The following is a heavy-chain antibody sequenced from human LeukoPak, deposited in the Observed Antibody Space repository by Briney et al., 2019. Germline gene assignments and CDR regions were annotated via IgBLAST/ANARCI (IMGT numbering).Heavy chain of an antibody. CDR2: IIPILGIA. J-gene: IGHJ4*02. CDR3: ARDLRWYLDY. Sequence: SVKVSSKASGGTFSSYAISWVRQAPGQGLEWMGRIIPILGIANYAQKFQGRVTITADKSTSTAYMELSSLRSEDTAVYYCARDLRWYLDYWGQGTLVTVSS. CDR1: GGTFSSYA. V-gene: IGHV1-69*04. D-gene: IGHD4-23*01.